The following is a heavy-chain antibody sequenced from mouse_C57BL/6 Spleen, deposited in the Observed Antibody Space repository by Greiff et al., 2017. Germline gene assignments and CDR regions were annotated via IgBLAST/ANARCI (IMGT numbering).Heavy chain of an antibody. Sequence: QVQLQQPGAELVKPGASVKMSCKASGYTFTSYWITWVKQRPGQGLEWIGDIYPGSGSTNYNEKFKSKATLTVDTSSSTAYMQLSSLTSEDSAVYYCARDGIYYDYDDPFYYAMDYWGQGTSVTVSS. CDR3: ARDGIYYDYDDPFYYAMDY. CDR1: GYTFTSYW. D-gene: IGHD2-4*01. V-gene: IGHV1-55*01. J-gene: IGHJ4*01. CDR2: IYPGSGST.